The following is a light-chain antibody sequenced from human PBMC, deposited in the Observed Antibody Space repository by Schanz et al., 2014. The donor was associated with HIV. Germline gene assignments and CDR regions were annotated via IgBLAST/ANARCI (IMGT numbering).Light chain of an antibody. Sequence: EIVLTQSPGTLSLSPGERATLSCRASQSFSSNYLAWYQHKPGQAPRLLIYGASTRATGIPDRFSGSASGTDFTLTISSLQSEDFAVYYCQQYNDWPPRWTFGQGTKVEIK. CDR2: GAS. J-gene: IGKJ1*01. CDR3: QQYNDWPPRWT. CDR1: QSFSSNY. V-gene: IGKV3-20*01.